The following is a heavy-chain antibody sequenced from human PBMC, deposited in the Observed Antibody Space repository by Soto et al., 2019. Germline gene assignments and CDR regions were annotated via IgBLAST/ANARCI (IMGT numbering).Heavy chain of an antibody. CDR3: GKDGSDIFDC. Sequence: QVQLVESGGGVVQPGRSLRLSCAASGFTFSHYAMHWVRQAPGKGLEWVAHMSYDGSNEYYVDSVKGRFTISRDNSKNTLYLQVNGLRAEYTEVYCCGKDGSDIFDCGGQGTQVALSS. V-gene: IGHV3-30*18. J-gene: IGHJ4*02. D-gene: IGHD1-26*01. CDR2: MSYDGSNE. CDR1: GFTFSHYA.